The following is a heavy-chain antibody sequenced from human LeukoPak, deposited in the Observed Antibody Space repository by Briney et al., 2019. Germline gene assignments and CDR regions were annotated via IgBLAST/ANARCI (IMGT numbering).Heavy chain of an antibody. CDR1: GGSISSYY. D-gene: IGHD5-12*01. CDR3: ARRSGYGNNFDC. Sequence: SETLSLTCTVSGGSISSYYWSRIRQPPGKGLDWIGYIFYSGSTNYNPSLKSRVTISVDTSKNQFSLKLSSVTAADTAVYYCARRSGYGNNFDCWGQGTLVTVSS. V-gene: IGHV4-59*08. J-gene: IGHJ4*02. CDR2: IFYSGST.